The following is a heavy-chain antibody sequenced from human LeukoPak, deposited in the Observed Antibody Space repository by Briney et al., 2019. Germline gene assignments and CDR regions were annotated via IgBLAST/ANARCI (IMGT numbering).Heavy chain of an antibody. D-gene: IGHD6-13*01. V-gene: IGHV1-2*02. J-gene: IGHJ6*03. Sequence: GASVKVSCKASGYTFTGYYMHWVRQAPGQGLEWMGWINPNSGGTNYAQKFQGRVTMTRDTSISTAYMELSRLRSDDTAVYYCARAAAATPHCYYYYMDVWGKGTTVTISS. CDR2: INPNSGGT. CDR1: GYTFTGYY. CDR3: ARAAAATPHCYYYYMDV.